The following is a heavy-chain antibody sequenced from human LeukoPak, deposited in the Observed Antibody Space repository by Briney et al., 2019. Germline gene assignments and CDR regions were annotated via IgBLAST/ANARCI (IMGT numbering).Heavy chain of an antibody. CDR3: SRDPLPLEYCTATYCYAGWFDP. J-gene: IGHJ5*02. D-gene: IGHD2-2*01. CDR2: ISTYNGNT. V-gene: IGHV1-18*01. Sequence: GASVKVSCKASGYTFTNYGITWVRQAPGQGLEWMGWISTYNGNTNYAQNFQGRVTMTTDTSTSTTYMELRSLRSDDTAVYYCSRDPLPLEYCTATYCYAGWFDPWGQGTLVTVSS. CDR1: GYTFTNYG.